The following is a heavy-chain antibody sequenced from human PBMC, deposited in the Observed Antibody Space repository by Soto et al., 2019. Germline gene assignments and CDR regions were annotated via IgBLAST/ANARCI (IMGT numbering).Heavy chain of an antibody. V-gene: IGHV3-33*01. Sequence: QLGGSLRLSCAASGFTFSSYGMHWVRQAPGKGLEWVAVIWYDGSNKYYADSVKGRFTISRDNSKNTLYLQMNSLRAEDTAVYYCARERYSGSSHYYYYGMDVWGQGTTVTVSS. D-gene: IGHD1-26*01. CDR2: IWYDGSNK. J-gene: IGHJ6*02. CDR1: GFTFSSYG. CDR3: ARERYSGSSHYYYYGMDV.